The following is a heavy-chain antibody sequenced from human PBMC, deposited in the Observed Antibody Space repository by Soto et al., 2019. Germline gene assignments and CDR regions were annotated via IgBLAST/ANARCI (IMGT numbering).Heavy chain of an antibody. CDR1: GFTFINSA. CDR2: IVVGSGHI. J-gene: IGHJ4*02. V-gene: IGHV1-58*02. D-gene: IGHD1-26*01. Sequence: SVKVSCKASGFTFINSAIQWGRQARGQRLEWMGWIVVGSGHINYAQKFQERLSITRDMSTSTAYMELSSLTLEDTAVYYCAAVQGGGATFHFWGPGTLVTSPQ. CDR3: AAVQGGGATFHF.